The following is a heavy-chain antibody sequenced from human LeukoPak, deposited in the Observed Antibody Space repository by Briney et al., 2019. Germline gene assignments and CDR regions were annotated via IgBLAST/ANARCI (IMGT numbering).Heavy chain of an antibody. J-gene: IGHJ4*02. CDR1: GGSISSYY. Sequence: SETLSLTCTVSGGSISSYYWSWIRQPAGKGLEWIGRIYTSGSTNYNPSLKSRVTISVDTSKNQFSLKLSSVTAADTAVYYCARGKLYFAPPMGFDYWGQGTLVTVSS. CDR3: ARGKLYFAPPMGFDY. V-gene: IGHV4-4*07. CDR2: IYTSGST. D-gene: IGHD3-9*01.